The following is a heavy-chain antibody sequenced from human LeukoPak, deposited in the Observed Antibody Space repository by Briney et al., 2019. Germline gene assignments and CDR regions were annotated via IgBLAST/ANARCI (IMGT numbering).Heavy chain of an antibody. V-gene: IGHV4-59*01. J-gene: IGHJ3*02. CDR1: GGSISSYY. CDR2: IYYSGST. Sequence: SETLSLTCTVSGGSISSYYWSWIRQPPGKGLEWIGYIYYSGSTNYNPSLKSRVTISVDTSKKQVSLKLSSVTAADTAVYYCARERGAFDIWGQGTMVTVSS. CDR3: ARERGAFDI.